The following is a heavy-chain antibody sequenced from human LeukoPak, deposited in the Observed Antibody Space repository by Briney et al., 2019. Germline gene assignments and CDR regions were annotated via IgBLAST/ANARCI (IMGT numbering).Heavy chain of an antibody. Sequence: TPSETLSLTCAVYGGSFSGYYWSWIRQPPGKGLEWIGEINHSGSTNYNPSLKSRVTISVDTSKNQFSLKLNSVTPEDTAVYYCARGPYGYSSGWHEFDYWGQGTLVTVSS. V-gene: IGHV4-34*01. CDR2: INHSGST. D-gene: IGHD6-19*01. J-gene: IGHJ4*02. CDR1: GGSFSGYY. CDR3: ARGPYGYSSGWHEFDY.